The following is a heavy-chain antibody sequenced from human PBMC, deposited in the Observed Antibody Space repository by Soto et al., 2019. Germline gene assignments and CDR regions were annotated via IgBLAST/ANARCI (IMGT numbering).Heavy chain of an antibody. CDR3: ARDLAGALGDD. CDR2: ISAYNGNT. J-gene: IGHJ6*02. CDR1: GYTFTSYG. V-gene: IGHV1-18*01. Sequence: QVQLVQSGAEVKKPGASVKVSCKASGYTFTSYGISWVRQAPGQGLEWMGWISAYNGNTKYAQKHQGRVTMTTDTSTSTAYIELRTLRSYDTAVYYCARDLAGALGDDWGQGTTVTVSS.